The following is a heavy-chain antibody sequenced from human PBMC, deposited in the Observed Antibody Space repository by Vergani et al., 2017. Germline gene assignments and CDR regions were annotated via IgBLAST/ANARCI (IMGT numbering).Heavy chain of an antibody. Sequence: EVQLVESGGGLVQPGGSLKLSCAASGFTFSGSAMHWVRQASGKGLEWVGRIRSKANSYATAYAASVKGRFTISRDDSKNTAYLQMNSLRAEDTAVYYCAKYVSSSTTYNWFDPWGQGTLVTVSS. V-gene: IGHV3-73*01. J-gene: IGHJ5*02. CDR1: GFTFSGSA. CDR3: AKYVSSSTTYNWFDP. D-gene: IGHD6-6*01. CDR2: IRSKANSYAT.